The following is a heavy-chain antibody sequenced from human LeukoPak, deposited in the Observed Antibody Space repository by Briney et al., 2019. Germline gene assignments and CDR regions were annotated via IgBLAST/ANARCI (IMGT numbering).Heavy chain of an antibody. CDR3: ARHGSFIGTYYFDY. V-gene: IGHV4-39*01. J-gene: IGHJ4*02. CDR2: IYYSGSS. Sequence: PSETLSLTCTVSGGSISNSSYYWGWIRQPPGKGLEWIASIYYSGSSYYSSSLKSRVTISVDTSKNQFSLKLSSVTAADTAVYYCARHGSFIGTYYFDYWGQGTLVTASS. CDR1: GGSISNSSYY. D-gene: IGHD1-26*01.